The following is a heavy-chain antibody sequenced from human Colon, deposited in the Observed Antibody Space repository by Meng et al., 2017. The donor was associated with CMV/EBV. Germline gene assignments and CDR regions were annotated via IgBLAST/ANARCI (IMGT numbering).Heavy chain of an antibody. D-gene: IGHD3-10*01. CDR3: ARDQGIVY. Sequence: GSSLKISCAASGITFNNYWMSWVRQAPGKGLEWVANMKEDGSEKYYVDSVRGRFTISRDNAKNSLYLQMNSLRAEDTAVYYCARDQGIVYWGQGTLVTVSS. CDR1: GITFNNYW. CDR2: MKEDGSEK. V-gene: IGHV3-7*01. J-gene: IGHJ4*02.